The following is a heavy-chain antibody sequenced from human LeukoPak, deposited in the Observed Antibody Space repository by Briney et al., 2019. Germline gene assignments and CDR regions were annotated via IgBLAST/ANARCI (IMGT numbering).Heavy chain of an antibody. Sequence: GASVKVSCKASGGTFSSYAISWVRQAPGQGLEWMGGIIPIFGTANYAQKFQGRVTITADESTSTAYMELSSLRSGDTAVYYCALVGATGGFDYWGQGTLVTVSS. D-gene: IGHD1-26*01. CDR3: ALVGATGGFDY. CDR1: GGTFSSYA. V-gene: IGHV1-69*13. J-gene: IGHJ4*02. CDR2: IIPIFGTA.